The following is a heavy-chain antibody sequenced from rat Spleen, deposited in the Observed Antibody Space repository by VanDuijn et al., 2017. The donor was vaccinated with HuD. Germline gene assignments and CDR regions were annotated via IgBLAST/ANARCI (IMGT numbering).Heavy chain of an antibody. V-gene: IGHV5-31*01. CDR1: GFAFNNYW. CDR3: TGPFDY. J-gene: IGHJ2*01. Sequence: EVQLVESGGDLVQPGRSLKLSCVASGFAFNNYWMTWIRQAPGRGLECIASISNTGARTYYPDSVKGRFTISRENAKSTLYLQMNSLRSEDTATYYCTGPFDYWGQGVMVTVSS. CDR2: ISNTGART.